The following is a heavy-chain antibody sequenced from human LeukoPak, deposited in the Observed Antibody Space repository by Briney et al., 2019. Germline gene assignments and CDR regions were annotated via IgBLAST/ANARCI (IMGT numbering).Heavy chain of an antibody. D-gene: IGHD3-10*02. CDR1: GGSISGYH. CDR3: ARALSYYVNDY. V-gene: IGHV4-59*13. Sequence: KPSETLSLTCTVSGGSISGYHWTWIRQPPGKGLEWIGYVYYSGSTNYNPSLKSRVTISVDTSKNQFSLKLTSVTAADTAVYYYARALSYYVNDYWGQGTLVTVSS. CDR2: VYYSGST. J-gene: IGHJ4*02.